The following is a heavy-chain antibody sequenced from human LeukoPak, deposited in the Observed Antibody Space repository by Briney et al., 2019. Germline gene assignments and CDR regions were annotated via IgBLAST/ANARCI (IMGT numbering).Heavy chain of an antibody. J-gene: IGHJ6*02. D-gene: IGHD5-24*01. Sequence: SETLSLTCAVYGGSFSGYYWSWIRQPPGKGLEWIGEINHSGSTNYNPSLKSRVTISVDTSKNQFSLKLSSVTAADTAVYYCARDGYNYYYYYGMDVWGQGTTVTVSS. V-gene: IGHV4-34*01. CDR2: INHSGST. CDR1: GGSFSGYY. CDR3: ARDGYNYYYYYGMDV.